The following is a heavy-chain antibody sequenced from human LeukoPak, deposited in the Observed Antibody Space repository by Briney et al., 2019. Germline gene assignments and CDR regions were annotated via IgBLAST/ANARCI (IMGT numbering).Heavy chain of an antibody. CDR1: GGSISSYY. Sequence: PSETLSLTCTVSGGSISSYYWSWIRQPPGKGLEWIGYIYYSGSTNYNPSLKSRVTISVDTSKNQFSLKLSSVTAADTAVYYCARGLEDYSNYPWVDAFDIWGQGTMVTVSS. V-gene: IGHV4-59*12. D-gene: IGHD4-4*01. CDR2: IYYSGST. CDR3: ARGLEDYSNYPWVDAFDI. J-gene: IGHJ3*02.